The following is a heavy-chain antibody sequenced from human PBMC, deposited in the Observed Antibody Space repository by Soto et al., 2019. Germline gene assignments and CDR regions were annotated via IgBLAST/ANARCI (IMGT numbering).Heavy chain of an antibody. V-gene: IGHV1-24*01. D-gene: IGHD6-13*01. CDR3: ATTQYGSSSPRSD. CDR2: FDPEDGET. J-gene: IGHJ4*02. Sequence: ASVKVSCKVSGYTLTELSMHWVRQVPGKGLEWMGGFDPEDGETIYAQKFQGRVTMTEDTSTDTAYMELSSLRSEDTAVYYCATTQYGSSSPRSDWGQGTLVTVSS. CDR1: GYTLTELS.